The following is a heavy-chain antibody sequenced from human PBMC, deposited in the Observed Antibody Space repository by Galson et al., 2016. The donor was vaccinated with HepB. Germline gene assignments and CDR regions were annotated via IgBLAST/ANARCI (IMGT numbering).Heavy chain of an antibody. CDR3: AKDLRRSYAVVTAAPFGY. J-gene: IGHJ4*02. Sequence: SLRLSCAASGFTFSSYAMSWVRQAPGKGLEWVSAISGSGGSTNYADSVKGRFTISRDNSKNTLYLQMNSLRAEDTAVYYCAKDLRRSYAVVTAAPFGYWGQGTLVTVSS. V-gene: IGHV3-23*01. D-gene: IGHD2-2*01. CDR1: GFTFSSYA. CDR2: ISGSGGST.